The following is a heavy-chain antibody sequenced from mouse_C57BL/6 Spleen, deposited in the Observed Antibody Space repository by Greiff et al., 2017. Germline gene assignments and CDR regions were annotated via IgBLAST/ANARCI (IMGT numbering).Heavy chain of an antibody. CDR3: ARASSGYDYAMDY. V-gene: IGHV1-55*01. J-gene: IGHJ4*01. CDR1: GYTFTSYW. Sequence: QVQLQQPGAELVKPGASVKMSCKASGYTFTSYWITWVKQRPGQGLEWIGDIYPGSGSTNYNEKFKSKATLTVDTSSSTAYMQLSSLTSEDSAVXDCARASSGYDYAMDYWGQGTSVTVSS. CDR2: IYPGSGST. D-gene: IGHD3-2*02.